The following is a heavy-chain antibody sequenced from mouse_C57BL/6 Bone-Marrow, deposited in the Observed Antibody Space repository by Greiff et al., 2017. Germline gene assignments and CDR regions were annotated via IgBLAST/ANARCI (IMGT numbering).Heavy chain of an antibody. Sequence: VQLQQPGAELVMPGASVKLSCKASGYTFTSYWMHWVKQRPGQGLEWIGEIDPSDSYTNYNQKFKGKSTLTVDKSSSTAYMQLSSLTSEDSAVQYWGREGKREGGGYLGQGTTLTVSS. CDR1: GYTFTSYW. CDR3: GREGKREGGGY. CDR2: IDPSDSYT. V-gene: IGHV1-69*01. D-gene: IGHD1-1*02. J-gene: IGHJ2*01.